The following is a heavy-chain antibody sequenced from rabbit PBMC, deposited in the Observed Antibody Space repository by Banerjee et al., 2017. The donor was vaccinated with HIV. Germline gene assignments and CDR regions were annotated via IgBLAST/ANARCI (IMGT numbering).Heavy chain of an antibody. V-gene: IGHV1S7*01. CDR1: GFTLSSYY. Sequence: HLKESGGGLVQPGGSLKLSCTASGFTLSSYYMNWVRHAPGKRLEWIGYIDPVFGITFYANWVNGRFSISRENAQNTVFLRMTSLTAADTATYFCARDGAGGSYFAFGGPGTLVTVS. CDR3: ARDGAGGSYFAF. D-gene: IGHD8-1*01. CDR2: IDPVFGIT. J-gene: IGHJ2*01.